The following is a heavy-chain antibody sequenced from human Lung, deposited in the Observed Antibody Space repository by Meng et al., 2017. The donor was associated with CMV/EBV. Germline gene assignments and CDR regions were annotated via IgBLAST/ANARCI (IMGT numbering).Heavy chain of an antibody. CDR3: ARARSPTHFEY. J-gene: IGHJ4*01. Sequence: GESLKISCTASGFTFSTYDFHWVRQPTGKGLEWVSSIGTVGDTYSIGSVEGRFIISREDAKNSVYLQMNGLRDGDTGLYYCARARSPTHFEYWGQGAMVTVSS. V-gene: IGHV3-13*01. CDR2: IGTVGDT. CDR1: GFTFSTYD.